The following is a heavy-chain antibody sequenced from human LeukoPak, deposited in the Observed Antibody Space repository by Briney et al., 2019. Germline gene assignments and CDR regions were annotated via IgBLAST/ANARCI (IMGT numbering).Heavy chain of an antibody. V-gene: IGHV3-9*01. CDR1: GLTFSMYW. CDR2: ISWNSGSI. Sequence: PGGSLRLSCAASGLTFSMYWMSWVRQAPGKGLEWVLGISWNSGSIGYADSVKGRFTISRDNAKNSLYLQMNSLRAEDTALYYCAKGNYGDYAEYFQHWGQGTLVTVSS. J-gene: IGHJ1*01. CDR3: AKGNYGDYAEYFQH. D-gene: IGHD4-17*01.